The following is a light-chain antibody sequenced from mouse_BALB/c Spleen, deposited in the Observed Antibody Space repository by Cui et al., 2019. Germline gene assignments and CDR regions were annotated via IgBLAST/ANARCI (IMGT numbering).Light chain of an antibody. Sequence: DTEMTQAAPSVPVTPGESVSIPCRSTKSFMHSKCNTYLYCFLESRGQSHPLLLFRMSNLASGVPDRFSGSGLGTSFTLRISRVAAEGVGVYYCMQHLEYPTFGGGTKLEI. CDR2: RMS. CDR3: MQHLEYPT. J-gene: IGKJ2*01. V-gene: IGKV2-137*01. CDR1: KSFMHSKCNTY.